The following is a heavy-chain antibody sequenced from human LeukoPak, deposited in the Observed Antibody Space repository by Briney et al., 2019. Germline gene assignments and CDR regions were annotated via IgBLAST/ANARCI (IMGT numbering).Heavy chain of an antibody. Sequence: SETLSLTCTVSGGSISSYYWSWIRQPPGKGLEWIGYIYYSGSTNYNPSLKSRVTISVDTSKNQFSLKLSSVAAADTAVYYCARYYYDSSGYFGDWFDPWGQGTLVTVSS. CDR3: ARYYYDSSGYFGDWFDP. D-gene: IGHD3-22*01. V-gene: IGHV4-59*08. J-gene: IGHJ5*02. CDR1: GGSISSYY. CDR2: IYYSGST.